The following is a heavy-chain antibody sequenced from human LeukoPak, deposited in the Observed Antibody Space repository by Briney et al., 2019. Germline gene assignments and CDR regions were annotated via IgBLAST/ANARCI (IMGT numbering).Heavy chain of an antibody. D-gene: IGHD1-7*01. V-gene: IGHV3-48*01. Sequence: GGSLRLSCAASGFTFSSYSMNWVRQAPGKGLEWVSYISSSSSTIYCADSVKGRFTISRDNAKNSLYLQMNSLRAEDTAVYYCARDVGGGTKSYWGQGTLVTVSS. CDR2: ISSSSSTI. CDR1: GFTFSSYS. J-gene: IGHJ4*02. CDR3: ARDVGGGTKSY.